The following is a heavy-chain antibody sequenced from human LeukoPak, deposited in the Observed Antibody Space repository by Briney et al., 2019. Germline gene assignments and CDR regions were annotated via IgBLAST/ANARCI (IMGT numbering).Heavy chain of an antibody. CDR1: GFTFSSYA. V-gene: IGHV3-23*01. D-gene: IGHD2-15*01. CDR3: AKDRDVVVVAALDY. J-gene: IGHJ4*02. CDR2: ISGSGGST. Sequence: GGSLRLSCAASGFTFSSYAMSWVRQAPGKGLEWVSAISGSGGSTYYADSVRGRFTISRDNSKNTLYLQMNSLRAEDTAVYYCAKDRDVVVVAALDYWGQGTLVTVSS.